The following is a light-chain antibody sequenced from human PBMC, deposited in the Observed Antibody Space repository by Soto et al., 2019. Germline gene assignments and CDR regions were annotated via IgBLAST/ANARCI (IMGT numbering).Light chain of an antibody. Sequence: QSALTQPRSVSGSPGQSVTISCTGTSSDVGAYNYVSWYQQHPGKAPKLMIYDVTKRPSGVPDRLSGSKSGNTASLTISGLQAEDEADYHCCSRAVTATLVFGGGTKLTVL. CDR1: SSDVGAYNY. CDR2: DVT. CDR3: CSRAVTATLV. V-gene: IGLV2-11*01. J-gene: IGLJ2*01.